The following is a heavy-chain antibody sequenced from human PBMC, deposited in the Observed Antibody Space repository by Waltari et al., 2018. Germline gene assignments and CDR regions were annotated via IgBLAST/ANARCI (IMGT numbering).Heavy chain of an antibody. Sequence: QVQLVQSGAEVKKPGASVKVSCKASGYTFTGYYMHWVRQAPGQGLEWMGRINPNRGGTNYAQKFQGRVTMTRDTSISTAYMELSRLRSDDTAVYYCASSHAFYGSGELDYWGQGTLVTVSS. CDR3: ASSHAFYGSGELDY. J-gene: IGHJ4*02. D-gene: IGHD3-10*01. CDR1: GYTFTGYY. V-gene: IGHV1-2*06. CDR2: INPNRGGT.